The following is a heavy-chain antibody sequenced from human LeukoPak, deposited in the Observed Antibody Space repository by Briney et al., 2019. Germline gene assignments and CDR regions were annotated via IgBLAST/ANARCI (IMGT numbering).Heavy chain of an antibody. CDR3: ASVLNYDFWSGYYSPFDY. CDR2: INPNSGGT. J-gene: IGHJ4*02. Sequence: ASVKVSCKASGYTFTGYYMHWVRQAPGQGLEWMGWINPNSGGTNYAQKFQGRVTMTRDTSTSTAYMELSSLRSDDTAVYYCASVLNYDFWSGYYSPFDYWGQGTLVTVSS. V-gene: IGHV1-2*02. D-gene: IGHD3-3*01. CDR1: GYTFTGYY.